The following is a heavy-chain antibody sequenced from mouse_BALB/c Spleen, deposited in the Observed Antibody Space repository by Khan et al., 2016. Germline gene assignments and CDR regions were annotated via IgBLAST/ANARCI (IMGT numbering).Heavy chain of an antibody. J-gene: IGHJ3*01. V-gene: IGHV3-2*02. D-gene: IGHD4-1*01. CDR1: GYSITSDYA. CDR3: ARGGTGTSWFAY. CDR2: ISYSGST. Sequence: EVQLQESGPGLVKPSQSLSLTCTVTGYSITSDYAWNWIRQFPGNKLEWMGYISYSGSTSYNPSLKSRISITRDTSKNPFFLQLNSVTTGDTSTYYCARGGTGTSWFAYWGQGTLVTVSA.